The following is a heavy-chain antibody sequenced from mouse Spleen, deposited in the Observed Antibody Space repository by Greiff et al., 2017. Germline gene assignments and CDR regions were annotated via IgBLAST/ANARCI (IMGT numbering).Heavy chain of an antibody. CDR2: IWGGGST. CDR1: GFSLTSYG. D-gene: IGHD2-10*01. J-gene: IGHJ4*01. CDR3: ATTYYGNYEAMDY. V-gene: IGHV2-6*01. Sequence: QVQLQQSGPGLVAPSQSLSITCTVSGFSLTSYGVDWVRQSPGKGLEWLGVIWGGGSTNYNSALKSRLSISKDNSKSQVFLKMNSLQTDDTAMYYCATTYYGNYEAMDYWGQGTSVTVSS.